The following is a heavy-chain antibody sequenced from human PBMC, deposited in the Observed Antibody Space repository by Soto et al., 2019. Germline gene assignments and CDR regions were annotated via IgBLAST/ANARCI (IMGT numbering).Heavy chain of an antibody. D-gene: IGHD5-12*01. CDR1: GYSISSGYY. CDR3: ASGDGYRFDY. J-gene: IGHJ4*02. V-gene: IGHV4-38-2*01. Sequence: TSETLSLTCAVSGYSISSGYYWGWIRQPPGKGLEWIGSIYHSGSTYYNPSLKSRVTISVDTSKNQFSLKLSSVTAADTAVYYCASGDGYRFDYWGQGTLVTVSS. CDR2: IYHSGST.